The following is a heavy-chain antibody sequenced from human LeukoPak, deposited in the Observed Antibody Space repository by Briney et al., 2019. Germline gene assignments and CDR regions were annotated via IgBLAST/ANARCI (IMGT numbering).Heavy chain of an antibody. Sequence: PSETLSLTRAVYGGSFSGYYWSWIRQPPGKGLEWIGYIYYSGSTNYNPSLKSRVTISVDTSKNQFSLKLSSVTAADTAVYYCAYSPGYCSTTSCYFRFDPWGQGTLVTVSS. CDR1: GGSFSGYY. CDR3: AYSPGYCSTTSCYFRFDP. CDR2: IYYSGST. V-gene: IGHV4-59*01. J-gene: IGHJ5*02. D-gene: IGHD2-2*01.